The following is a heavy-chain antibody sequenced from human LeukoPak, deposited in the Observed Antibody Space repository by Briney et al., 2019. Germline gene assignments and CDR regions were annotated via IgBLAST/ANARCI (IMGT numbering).Heavy chain of an antibody. Sequence: SETLSLTCTVSGGSISSGSYYWSWIRQPAGKGLEWIGRIYTSGSTNYNPSLKSRVTISVDTSKNQFSLKLSSVTAADTAVYYCVVTTVVTPRTSGGGGVHYWGQGTLVTVSS. CDR1: GGSISSGSYY. CDR2: IYTSGST. J-gene: IGHJ4*02. V-gene: IGHV4-61*02. CDR3: VVTTVVTPRTSGGGGVHY. D-gene: IGHD4-23*01.